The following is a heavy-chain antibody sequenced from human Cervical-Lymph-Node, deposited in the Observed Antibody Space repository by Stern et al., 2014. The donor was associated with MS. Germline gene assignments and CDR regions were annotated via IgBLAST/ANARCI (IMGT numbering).Heavy chain of an antibody. J-gene: IGHJ2*01. D-gene: IGHD2-15*01. CDR1: GFTFSDYY. CDR3: ARVGRHCSGGSCYSWYFDL. Sequence: QVQLVESGGGLVKPGGSLRLSCVASGFTFSDYYMSWIRQAPGKGLEWLSYTTSSTYYTTYADSVKGRFTVSRDNAKNSLYLEMTSLRAEDTALYYCARVGRHCSGGSCYSWYFDLWGRGTLVTVSS. CDR2: TTSSTYYT. V-gene: IGHV3-11*06.